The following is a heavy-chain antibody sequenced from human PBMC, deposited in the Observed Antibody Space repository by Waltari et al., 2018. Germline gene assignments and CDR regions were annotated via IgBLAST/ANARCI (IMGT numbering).Heavy chain of an antibody. CDR1: GFPFDDYA. CDR3: AKETAVAGTGNWFDP. CDR2: ISWNSGSI. D-gene: IGHD6-19*01. V-gene: IGHV3-9*01. Sequence: EVQLVESGGGLVQPGRSLRLSCAASGFPFDDYAMHWVRPAPGKGLEWVSGISWNSGSIGYADSVKGRFTISRDNAKNSLYLQMNSLRAEDTALYYCAKETAVAGTGNWFDPWGQGTLVTVSS. J-gene: IGHJ5*02.